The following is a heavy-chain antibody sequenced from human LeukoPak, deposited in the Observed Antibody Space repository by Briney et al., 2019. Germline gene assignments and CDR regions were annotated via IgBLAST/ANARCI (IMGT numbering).Heavy chain of an antibody. Sequence: SETLSLTCTVSGGSISSGDYYWSWIRQPPGKGLEWIGYIYYSGSTYYNPSLKSRVTISVDTSKNQFSLKVSSVTAADTAVYDWSSFSDSSGYYYDALDIWGQGTIVSDSS. V-gene: IGHV4-30-4*08. CDR3: SSFSDSSGYYYDALDI. CDR1: GGSISSGDYY. J-gene: IGHJ3*02. D-gene: IGHD3-22*01. CDR2: IYYSGST.